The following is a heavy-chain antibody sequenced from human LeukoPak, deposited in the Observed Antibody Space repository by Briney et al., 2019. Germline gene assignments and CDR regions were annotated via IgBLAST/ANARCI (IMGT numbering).Heavy chain of an antibody. Sequence: GGSLRLSCAASGFTFSSYAMHWVRQAPGKGLEWVAVISYDGSNKYYADSVKGRFTISRDNSKNTLYLQMNSLRAEDTAVYYCARDRTPGIAAAEPFDYWGQGTLVTVSS. CDR2: ISYDGSNK. CDR1: GFTFSSYA. V-gene: IGHV3-30*04. D-gene: IGHD6-13*01. CDR3: ARDRTPGIAAAEPFDY. J-gene: IGHJ4*02.